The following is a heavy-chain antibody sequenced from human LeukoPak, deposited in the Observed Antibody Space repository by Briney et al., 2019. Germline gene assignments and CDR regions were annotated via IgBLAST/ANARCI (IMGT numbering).Heavy chain of an antibody. CDR3: ASQDYDILTGLTPA. V-gene: IGHV4-34*01. J-gene: IGHJ5*02. CDR1: GGSFSGYY. CDR2: INHSGST. D-gene: IGHD3-9*01. Sequence: KTSETPSLTCAVYGGSFSGYYWSWIRQPPGKGLEWIGEINHSGSTNYNPSLKSRVTISVDTSKNQFSLKLSSVTAADTAVYYCASQDYDILTGLTPAWGQGTLVTVSS.